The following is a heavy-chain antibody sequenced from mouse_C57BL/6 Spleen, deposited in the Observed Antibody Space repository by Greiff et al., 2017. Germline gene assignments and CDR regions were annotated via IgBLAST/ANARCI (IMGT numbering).Heavy chain of an antibody. CDR3: TTPNYYGSSYEGAY. CDR1: GFNIKDDY. V-gene: IGHV14-4*01. Sequence: DVQLQESGAELVRPGASVKLSCTASGFNIKDDYMHWVKQRPEQGLEWIGWIDPENGDTEYASKFQGKATITADTSSNTAYLQLSSLTSEDTAVYYCTTPNYYGSSYEGAYWGQGTLVTVSA. CDR2: IDPENGDT. D-gene: IGHD1-1*01. J-gene: IGHJ3*01.